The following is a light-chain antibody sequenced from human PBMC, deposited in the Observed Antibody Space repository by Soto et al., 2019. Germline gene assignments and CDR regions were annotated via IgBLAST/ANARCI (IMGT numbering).Light chain of an antibody. J-gene: IGKJ1*01. CDR3: HQTYTIPQT. V-gene: IGKV1-39*01. Sequence: DIQMTQSPSSLSASVGDRVIITCRASQTINSYLNWYQQKPGEAPKLLIYTASNLASGVPSRFSGSGSGTVFTLSISSLQPGDFATDFCHQTYTIPQTFGQGTKVEI. CDR1: QTINSY. CDR2: TAS.